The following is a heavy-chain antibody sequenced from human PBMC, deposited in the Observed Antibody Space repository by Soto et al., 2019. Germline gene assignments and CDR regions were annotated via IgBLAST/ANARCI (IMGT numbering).Heavy chain of an antibody. D-gene: IGHD3-3*01. CDR1: GFTVSSNY. J-gene: IGHJ6*02. V-gene: IGHV3-53*02. CDR3: ARGSGSITIFGVDAYYYGMDV. Sequence: EVQLVETGGGLIQPGGSLRLSCAASGFTVSSNYMSWVRQAPGKGLEWVSVSYSGGSTYYADSVKGRFTISRDNSKNTLYLQMNSLRAEDTAVYYCARGSGSITIFGVDAYYYGMDVWGQGTTVTVSS. CDR2: SYSGGST.